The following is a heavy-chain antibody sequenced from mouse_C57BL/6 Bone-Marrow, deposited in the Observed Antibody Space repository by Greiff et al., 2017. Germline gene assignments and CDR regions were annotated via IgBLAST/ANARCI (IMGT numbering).Heavy chain of an antibody. D-gene: IGHD1-1*01. CDR3: ARYHYYGSRYWYFDV. Sequence: EVQLEESGGGLVQPGGSLSLSCAASGFTFTDYYMSWVRQPPGKALEWLGFIRNKANGYTTEYSASVKGRFTISRENSQSILYLQMNALRAEDSATYYCARYHYYGSRYWYFDVWGTGTTVTVSS. J-gene: IGHJ1*03. V-gene: IGHV7-3*01. CDR1: GFTFTDYY. CDR2: IRNKANGYTT.